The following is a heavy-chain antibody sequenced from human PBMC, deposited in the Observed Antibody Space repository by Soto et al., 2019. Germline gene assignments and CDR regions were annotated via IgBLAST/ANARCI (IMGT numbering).Heavy chain of an antibody. J-gene: IGHJ6*02. CDR2: INHSGSN. CDR3: ASKSYDFWSGYSGRIRDV. CDR1: GGSVSGYY. Sequence: PSETLSLTCAVCGGSVSGYYWSWIRQPPGKGLEWIGDINHSGSNNYNPSLKSRVTRSVDTSKKLFSLKLSSVTAADTAVYYCASKSYDFWSGYSGRIRDVWGQGTTVTVSS. D-gene: IGHD3-3*01. V-gene: IGHV4-34*01.